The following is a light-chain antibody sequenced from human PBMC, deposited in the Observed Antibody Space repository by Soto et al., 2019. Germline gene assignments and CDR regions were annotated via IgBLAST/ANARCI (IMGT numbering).Light chain of an antibody. Sequence: EIEMSQALCGRCASVGDRVTITGRSSQSISSWLAWYQQKPGKAPKLLIYKASTLKSGVPSRFSGSGSGTEFTLTISRLQPDDFATYYCQHYNSYSEAFGQGTKVDIK. CDR1: QSISSW. CDR3: QHYNSYSEA. CDR2: KAS. V-gene: IGKV1-5*03. J-gene: IGKJ1*01.